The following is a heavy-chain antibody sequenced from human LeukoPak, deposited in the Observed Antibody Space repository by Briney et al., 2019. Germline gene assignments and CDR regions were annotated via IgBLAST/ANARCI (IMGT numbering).Heavy chain of an antibody. CDR1: GGAFSSYA. D-gene: IGHD3-22*01. Sequence: ASVKVSCKASGGAFSSYAISWVRQAPGQGLEWMGRIVPILGIANYAQKFQGRVTITADKSTSTAYMELSSLRSEDTAVYYCARRSASETTTYYYDSSGYDYWGQGTLVTVSS. J-gene: IGHJ4*02. V-gene: IGHV1-69*04. CDR2: IVPILGIA. CDR3: ARRSASETTTYYYDSSGYDY.